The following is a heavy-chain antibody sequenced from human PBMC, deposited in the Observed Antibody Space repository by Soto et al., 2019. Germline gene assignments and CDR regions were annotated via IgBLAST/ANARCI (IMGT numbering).Heavy chain of an antibody. CDR2: VSGSGDTA. CDR3: AKILLGYCSSGSCNFPDYYSGMDV. D-gene: IGHD2-15*01. V-gene: IGHV3-23*01. J-gene: IGHJ6*02. Sequence: EAQLLESGGGLVQPGGSLRLSCAASGFTFNLYTISWVRQAPGKGLQWVSAVSGSGDTAYYADSVRGRFTISRDNSKDTVSLQMNSLRAEDTAVYYCAKILLGYCSSGSCNFPDYYSGMDVWGQGTTVTVSS. CDR1: GFTFNLYT.